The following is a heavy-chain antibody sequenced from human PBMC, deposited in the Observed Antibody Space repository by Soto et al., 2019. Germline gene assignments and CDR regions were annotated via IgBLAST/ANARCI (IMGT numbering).Heavy chain of an antibody. Sequence: SETLSLTCTVSGGSISSNGYYWIWIRHHPGKGLEWIGYIYYSGSTNYNPSLKSRVTISVDTPKNQFSLKLSSVTAADTAVYYCARGGQPLLYYFDYWGQGTLVTVSS. CDR3: ARGGQPLLYYFDY. CDR2: IYYSGST. J-gene: IGHJ4*02. D-gene: IGHD2-2*02. CDR1: GGSISSNGYY. V-gene: IGHV4-61*08.